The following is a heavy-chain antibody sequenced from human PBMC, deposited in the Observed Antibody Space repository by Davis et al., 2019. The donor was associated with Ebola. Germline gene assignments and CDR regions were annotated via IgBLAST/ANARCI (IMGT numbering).Heavy chain of an antibody. Sequence: HTGESLKISCAASGFTFSSYWMHWVRQAPGKGLVWVSRINSDGSSTSYADSVKGRFTISRDNAKNTLYLQMNSLRAEDTAVYYCARVGYGDYWRWFDPWGQGTLVTVSS. D-gene: IGHD4-17*01. CDR2: INSDGSST. V-gene: IGHV3-74*01. CDR1: GFTFSSYW. CDR3: ARVGYGDYWRWFDP. J-gene: IGHJ5*02.